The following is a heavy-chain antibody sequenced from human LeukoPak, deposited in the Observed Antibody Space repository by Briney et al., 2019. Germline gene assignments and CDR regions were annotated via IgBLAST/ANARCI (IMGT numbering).Heavy chain of an antibody. V-gene: IGHV3-23*01. Sequence: GGSLRLSRAASGFPFSGYGMHGVRQAPGKGREWVSAISGSGGSTHYADSVKGRFTISRDNSKNTLYLQMNSLRAEDTAVYYCAKDEGGRYFDWAVSPNYYYGMDVWGQGTTVTVSS. CDR3: AKDEGGRYFDWAVSPNYYYGMDV. CDR2: ISGSGGST. D-gene: IGHD3-9*01. CDR1: GFPFSGYG. J-gene: IGHJ6*02.